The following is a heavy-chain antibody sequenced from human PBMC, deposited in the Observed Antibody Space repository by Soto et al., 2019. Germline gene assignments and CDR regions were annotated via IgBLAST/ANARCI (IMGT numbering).Heavy chain of an antibody. V-gene: IGHV1-69*01. D-gene: IGHD3-22*01. CDR1: GGTFSSYA. CDR2: IIPIFGTA. Sequence: QVQLVQSGAEVKKPWSSVKVSCKASGGTFSSYAISWVRQAPGQGLEWMGGIIPIFGTANYAQKFQGRVTITADESTSTAYKELSSLRSEDTAVYYCARGSYYYDSSGYYYPEGHFDYWGQGTLVTVSS. CDR3: ARGSYYYDSSGYYYPEGHFDY. J-gene: IGHJ4*02.